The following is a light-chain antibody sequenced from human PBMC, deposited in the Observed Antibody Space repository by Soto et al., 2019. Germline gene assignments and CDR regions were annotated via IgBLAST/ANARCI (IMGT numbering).Light chain of an antibody. CDR3: QQYHNWPPLT. J-gene: IGKJ4*01. V-gene: IGKV3D-15*01. CDR2: GAS. CDR1: QNINFN. Sequence: ETLMTQSPATLSASPGERVTLSCRASQNINFNLAWYQQKPGQAPRVLIYGASSRASGIPDRFSGSGSGTDFTLTISRLEHDDFAFYCCQQYHNWPPLTFGGGNTVEIK.